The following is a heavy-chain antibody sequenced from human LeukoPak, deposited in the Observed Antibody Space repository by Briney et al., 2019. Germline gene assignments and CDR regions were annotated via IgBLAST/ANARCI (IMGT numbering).Heavy chain of an antibody. Sequence: GGSLRLSCAASGFTFSSYAMHWVRQAPGKGLEYVSAISSNGGSTYYANSVKGRFTISRDNSKNTVSLHMNSLRAEDSAIYRCARAYDKAYDYWGQGTLVTVSS. J-gene: IGHJ4*02. CDR1: GFTFSSYA. D-gene: IGHD2-21*01. CDR3: ARAYDKAYDY. CDR2: ISSNGGST. V-gene: IGHV3-64*01.